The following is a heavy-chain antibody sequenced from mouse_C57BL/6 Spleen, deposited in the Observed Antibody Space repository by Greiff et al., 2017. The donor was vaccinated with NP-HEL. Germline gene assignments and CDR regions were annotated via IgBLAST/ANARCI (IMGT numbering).Heavy chain of an antibody. CDR3: ARDPDGSWFAY. D-gene: IGHD1-1*01. J-gene: IGHJ3*01. CDR2: ISDGGSYT. Sequence: EVMLVESGGGLVKPGGSLKLSCAASGFTFSSYAMSWVRQTPEKRLEWVATISDGGSYTYYPDNVKGRFTISRDNAKNNLYLQMSHLKSEDTAMYYCARDPDGSWFAYWGQGTLVTVSA. CDR1: GFTFSSYA. V-gene: IGHV5-4*01.